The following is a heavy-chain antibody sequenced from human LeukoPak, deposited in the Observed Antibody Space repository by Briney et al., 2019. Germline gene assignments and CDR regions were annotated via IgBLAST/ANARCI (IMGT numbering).Heavy chain of an antibody. Sequence: SETLSLTCTVSGGSISSYYWSWIRQPPGKGLEWIGYIYYSGSTNYNPSLKSRVTISVDTSKNQFSLKLSSVTAADTAVYYCARESQGGGDYRGGMDVWDQGTTVTVSS. CDR1: GGSISSYY. D-gene: IGHD4-17*01. J-gene: IGHJ6*02. CDR2: IYYSGST. V-gene: IGHV4-59*01. CDR3: ARESQGGGDYRGGMDV.